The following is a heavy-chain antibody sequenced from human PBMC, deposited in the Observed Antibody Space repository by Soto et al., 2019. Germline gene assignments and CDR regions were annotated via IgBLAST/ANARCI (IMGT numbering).Heavy chain of an antibody. CDR3: ARNSFSYFDY. D-gene: IGHD3-3*01. J-gene: IGHJ4*02. Sequence: SETLSLTCTVSGGYISSSSYYWGWIRQPPGKGLEWIGSIYYSGSTYYKPSLKSRLTISVDRSKNQFSLKLNSVTAADTAVYYCARNSFSYFDYWGQGTLVTVSS. V-gene: IGHV4-39*01. CDR2: IYYSGST. CDR1: GGYISSSSYY.